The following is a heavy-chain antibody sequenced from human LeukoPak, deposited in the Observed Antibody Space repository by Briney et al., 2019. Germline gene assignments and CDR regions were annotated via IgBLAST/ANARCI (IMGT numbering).Heavy chain of an antibody. J-gene: IGHJ4*02. CDR2: FDPEDGET. D-gene: IGHD2-21*02. V-gene: IGHV1-24*01. CDR1: GYTLTELS. CDR3: ATRLEYCGGHCYSPPHY. Sequence: ASVKVSCKVSGYTLTELSMHWVRQAPGKGLEWMGGFDPEDGETIYAQKFQGRVTMTEDTSTGAAYMVLRSLISDDTAVYYCATRLEYCGGHCYSPPHYWGQGTLVTVSS.